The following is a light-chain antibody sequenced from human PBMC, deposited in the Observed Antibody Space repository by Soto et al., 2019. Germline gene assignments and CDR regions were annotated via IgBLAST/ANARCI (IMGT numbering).Light chain of an antibody. CDR3: QQYSDWPT. V-gene: IGKV3-15*01. J-gene: IGKJ1*01. Sequence: IMMTQSPATLSVSPGERATLSCRASQNIRTSVAWFQQKPGQAPRLLIYAASTRAAGISARFSGSGSGTEFTLTVSSLQSEDFAVYYCQQYSDWPTFGQGTKLDIK. CDR1: QNIRTS. CDR2: AAS.